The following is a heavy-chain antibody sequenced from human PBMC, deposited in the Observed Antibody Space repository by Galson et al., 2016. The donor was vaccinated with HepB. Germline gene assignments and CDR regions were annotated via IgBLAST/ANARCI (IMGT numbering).Heavy chain of an antibody. CDR1: GFSFSSYA. D-gene: IGHD5-18*01. Sequence: SMRLSCAASGFSFSSYAMSWVRQAPGKGLEWVSGITSGGTTYYADSVKGRFTISRDNSKNILYLQMKSLRDEDTAVYYCAKRPYSYGRHYGMDVWGQGTTVTVSS. CDR2: ITSGGTT. CDR3: AKRPYSYGRHYGMDV. J-gene: IGHJ6*02. V-gene: IGHV3-23*01.